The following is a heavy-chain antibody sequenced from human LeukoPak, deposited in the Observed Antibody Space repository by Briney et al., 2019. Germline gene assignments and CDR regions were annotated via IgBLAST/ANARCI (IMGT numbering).Heavy chain of an antibody. CDR3: ARGAVRLLLFGDSGRKSKTYFDY. CDR2: MNPNSGNT. J-gene: IGHJ4*02. Sequence: ASVKVSCKASGYTFTSYDINWVRQATGQGLEWMGWMNPNSGNTGYAQKFQGRVTMTTDTSTSTAYMELRSLRSDDTAVYYCARGAVRLLLFGDSGRKSKTYFDYWGQGTLVTVSS. CDR1: GYTFTSYD. V-gene: IGHV1-8*01. D-gene: IGHD3-10*01.